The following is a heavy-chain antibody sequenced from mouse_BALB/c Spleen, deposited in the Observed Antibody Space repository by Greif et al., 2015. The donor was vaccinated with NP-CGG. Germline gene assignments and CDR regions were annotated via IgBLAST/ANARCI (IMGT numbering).Heavy chain of an antibody. V-gene: IGHV3-6*02. D-gene: IGHD1-2*01. CDR2: ISYDGSN. Sequence: EVQLVESGPGLVKPSQSLSLTCSVTGYSITSGYYWNWIRQFPGNKLEWMGYISYDGSNNYNPSLKNRISITRDTSKNQFFLKLNSVTTEDTATYYCAREVYGLYYFDYWGQGTTLTVSS. J-gene: IGHJ2*01. CDR3: AREVYGLYYFDY. CDR1: GYSITSGYY.